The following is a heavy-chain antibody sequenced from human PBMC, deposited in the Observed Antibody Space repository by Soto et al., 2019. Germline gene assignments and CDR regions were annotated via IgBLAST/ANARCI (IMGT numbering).Heavy chain of an antibody. Sequence: PGGSLRLSCAASGFTFSSYAMSWVRQAPGKGLEWVSAISGSGGSTYYAHSVKGRFTISRDNSKNTLYLQMNSLRAEDKAVYYCVASIAVAGYYFDYWGQGTLVTVSS. V-gene: IGHV3-23*01. D-gene: IGHD6-19*01. CDR2: ISGSGGST. J-gene: IGHJ4*02. CDR1: GFTFSSYA. CDR3: VASIAVAGYYFDY.